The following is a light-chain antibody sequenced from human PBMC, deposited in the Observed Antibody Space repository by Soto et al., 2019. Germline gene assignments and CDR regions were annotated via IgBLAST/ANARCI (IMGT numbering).Light chain of an antibody. V-gene: IGKV1-39*01. CDR2: AAS. CDR1: QSISSY. Sequence: DIQMTQSPSSLSASVGDRVTITCRASQSISSYLNWYQQKPGKAPKRLIYAASSLQSGVPSRFSGCGSGTDFTFTISSLQPEDVATYYCQQSYSTLLLTFGGGTKVEMK. CDR3: QQSYSTLLLT. J-gene: IGKJ4*01.